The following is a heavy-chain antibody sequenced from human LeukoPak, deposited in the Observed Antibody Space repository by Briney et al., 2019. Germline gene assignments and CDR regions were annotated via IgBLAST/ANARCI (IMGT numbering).Heavy chain of an antibody. Sequence: SETLSFTCAVYGGSFSGYYWSWIRQPPGKGLEWIGEINHSGSTNYNPSLKSRVTISVDTSKNQFSLKLSSVTAADTAVYYCARTVRRNWFDPWGQGTLVTVSS. CDR2: INHSGST. D-gene: IGHD4-11*01. J-gene: IGHJ5*02. CDR3: ARTVRRNWFDP. CDR1: GGSFSGYY. V-gene: IGHV4-34*01.